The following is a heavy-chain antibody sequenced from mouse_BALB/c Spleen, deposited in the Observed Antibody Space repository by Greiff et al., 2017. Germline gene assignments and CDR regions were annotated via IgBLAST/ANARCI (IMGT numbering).Heavy chain of an antibody. D-gene: IGHD2-3*01. V-gene: IGHV1S29*02. CDR2: IYPYNGGT. Sequence: VQLQQSGPELVKPGASVKISCKASGYTFTDYNMHWVKQSHGKSLEWIGYIYPYNGGTGYNQKFKSTATLTVDNSSSTAYMELRSLTSEDSAVYYCARVDGYYVGYAMDYWGQGTSVTVSS. J-gene: IGHJ4*01. CDR1: GYTFTDYN. CDR3: ARVDGYYVGYAMDY.